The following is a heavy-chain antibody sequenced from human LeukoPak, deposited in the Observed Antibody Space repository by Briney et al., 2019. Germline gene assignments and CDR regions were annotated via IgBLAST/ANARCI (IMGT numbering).Heavy chain of an antibody. V-gene: IGHV3-23*01. CDR1: GFTFSSYA. CDR3: AKDQWYPTGGGFDP. J-gene: IGHJ5*02. D-gene: IGHD1-14*01. Sequence: GGSLRLSCAASGFTFSSYAMSWVRQAPGKGLEWVSAISGSGGSTYYADSVKGRFTISRDNSKSTLYLQMNSLRAEDTAVYYCAKDQWYPTGGGFDPWGQGTLVTVSS. CDR2: ISGSGGST.